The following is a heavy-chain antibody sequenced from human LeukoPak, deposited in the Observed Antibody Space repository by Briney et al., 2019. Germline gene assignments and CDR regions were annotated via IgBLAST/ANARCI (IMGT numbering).Heavy chain of an antibody. CDR1: GGSISSYY. Sequence: PSETLSLTCTVSGGSISSYYWSWLRQPPGKGLEWIGNIYYSGSTNYNPSLKSRVTISVDTSKNQFSLKLSSVTAADTAVYYCARLQGYYDILTGENYYYMDVWGKGTTVTVSS. D-gene: IGHD3-9*01. V-gene: IGHV4-59*01. CDR2: IYYSGST. J-gene: IGHJ6*03. CDR3: ARLQGYYDILTGENYYYMDV.